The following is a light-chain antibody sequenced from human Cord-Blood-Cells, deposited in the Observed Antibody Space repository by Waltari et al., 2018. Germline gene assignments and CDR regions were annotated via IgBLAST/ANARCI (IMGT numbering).Light chain of an antibody. V-gene: IGKV1-9*01. CDR3: QQLNSYPS. CDR2: AAS. J-gene: IGKJ4*01. CDR1: QGISSY. Sequence: IQLTPSPSALSASLGDRVTITCRASQGISSYLAWYQKKPGKAPKLMIYAASTLQSGVPSRFSGSGSGTDFTLTISSLQPEDFATYYCQQLNSYPSFGGGTKVEIK.